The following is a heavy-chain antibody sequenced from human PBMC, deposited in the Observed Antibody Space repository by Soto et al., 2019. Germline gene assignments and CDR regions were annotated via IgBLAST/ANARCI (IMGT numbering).Heavy chain of an antibody. CDR2: ISSDVNYK. J-gene: IGHJ4*02. CDR1: GFTFSSYA. V-gene: IGHV3-30-3*01. Sequence: QVQLVESGGGVVQPGRSLRLSCAASGFTFSSYALHWVRQAPGKGLDWVAVISSDVNYKYYADSVKGRFTISRDNPKNKLYLQMNSLRAEDTAVNYCAREKKRGVWLFDFWRQGTLVTVSS. D-gene: IGHD5-12*01. CDR3: AREKKRGVWLFDF.